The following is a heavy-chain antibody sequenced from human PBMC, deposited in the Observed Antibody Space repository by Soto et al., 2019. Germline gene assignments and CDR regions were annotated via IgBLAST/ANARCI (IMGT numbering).Heavy chain of an antibody. Sequence: GLEWMGGIIPIFGTANYAQKFQGRVTITADESTSTAYMELSSLRSEDTAVYYCARVDVEYYDSSGYYGVAVANAFDIWGQGTMVIVSS. D-gene: IGHD3-22*01. J-gene: IGHJ3*02. CDR2: IIPIFGTA. V-gene: IGHV1-69*01. CDR3: ARVDVEYYDSSGYYGVAVANAFDI.